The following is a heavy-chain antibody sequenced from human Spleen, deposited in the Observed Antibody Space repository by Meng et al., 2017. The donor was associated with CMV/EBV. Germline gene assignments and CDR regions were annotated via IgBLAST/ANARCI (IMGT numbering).Heavy chain of an antibody. CDR3: ARDNSGYFDY. V-gene: IGHV4-39*07. Sequence: SETLSLTCTVSGGSISSGSCYWGWIRQPPGKGLEWIGSFHYSGSTYYNPSLKSRVSISVDTSKNQFSLSLSSVTAADTAVYYCARDNSGYFDYWGQGTLVTVSS. CDR2: FHYSGST. D-gene: IGHD1-26*01. CDR1: GGSISSGSCY. J-gene: IGHJ4*02.